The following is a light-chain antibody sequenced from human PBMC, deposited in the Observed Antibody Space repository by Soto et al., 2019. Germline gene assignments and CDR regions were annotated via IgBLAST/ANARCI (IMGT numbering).Light chain of an antibody. V-gene: IGKV3-20*01. CDR1: QSVTSTY. CDR2: GAS. J-gene: IGKJ2*01. Sequence: EIVLTQSPGTLSLSPGERATLSCRASQSVTSTYLAWYQQKSGQAPRLLIYGASSRATGIPDGFSGSGSGTDFTLTISRLEPEDFAVYYCQQYGSSLYTFGQGTKLEIK. CDR3: QQYGSSLYT.